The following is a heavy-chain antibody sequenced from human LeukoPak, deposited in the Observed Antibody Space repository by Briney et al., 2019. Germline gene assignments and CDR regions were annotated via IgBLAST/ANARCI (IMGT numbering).Heavy chain of an antibody. CDR1: GYTFTSYG. CDR3: ARGIAAAGILPPYFDY. Sequence: SVKVSCKASGYTFTSYGISWVRQAPGQGLEWMGRIIPILGIANYAQKFQGRVTITADKSTSTAYMELSSLRSEDTAVYYCARGIAAAGILPPYFDYWGQGTLVTVSS. D-gene: IGHD6-13*01. J-gene: IGHJ4*02. V-gene: IGHV1-69*04. CDR2: IIPILGIA.